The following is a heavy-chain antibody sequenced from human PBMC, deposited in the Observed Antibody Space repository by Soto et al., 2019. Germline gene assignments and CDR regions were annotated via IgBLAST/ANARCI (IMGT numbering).Heavy chain of an antibody. D-gene: IGHD2-2*01. Sequence: VQLVQSGAEVKKPGSSVKVSCKASGGTFSSYAISWVRQAPGQGLEWMGGIIPICGTANYAQKFQGRVTINADESTSTAYMERSSLRSDDTAVYYCAIGGIVVVPAAMRHGSWCDPWGKRTLVTVSS. CDR1: GGTFSSYA. J-gene: IGHJ5*02. CDR3: AIGGIVVVPAAMRHGSWCDP. CDR2: IIPICGTA. V-gene: IGHV1-69*01.